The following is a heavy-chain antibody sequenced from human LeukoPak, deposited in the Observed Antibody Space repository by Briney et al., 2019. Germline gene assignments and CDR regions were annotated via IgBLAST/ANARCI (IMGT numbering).Heavy chain of an antibody. J-gene: IGHJ4*02. V-gene: IGHV4-61*02. CDR2: IYTSGST. CDR1: RGSISSGSYY. Sequence: NPSETLSLTCTVSRGSISSGSYYWSWIRQPAGKGLEWIGRIYTSGSTNYNPSLKSRVTISVDTSKNQFSLKLSSVTAADTAVYYCAGESIYGDYGHWGQGTLVTVSS. CDR3: AGESIYGDYGH. D-gene: IGHD4-17*01.